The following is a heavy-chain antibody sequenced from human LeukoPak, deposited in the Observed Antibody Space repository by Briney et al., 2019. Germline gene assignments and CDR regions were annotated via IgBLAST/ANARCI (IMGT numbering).Heavy chain of an antibody. Sequence: GGSLRLSCAASGFTFSNYWMSWVRQAPGKGLEWVANIRQDGSEIYYVDSVKGRFTISRDNAKNTLYLQMGSLRAEDMAVYYCARDRGGSYRRLHDYWGQGTLVTVSS. CDR1: GFTFSNYW. CDR3: ARDRGGSYRRLHDY. V-gene: IGHV3-7*01. J-gene: IGHJ4*02. D-gene: IGHD1-26*01. CDR2: IRQDGSEI.